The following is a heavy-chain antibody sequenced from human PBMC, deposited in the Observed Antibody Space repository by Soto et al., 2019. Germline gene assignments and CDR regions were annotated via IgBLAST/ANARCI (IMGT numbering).Heavy chain of an antibody. CDR1: GFSFTSYS. J-gene: IGHJ4*02. D-gene: IGHD1-1*01. V-gene: IGHV1-3*01. Sequence: QGQLVQSGAEVKKPGASVKVSCGTSGFSFTSYSFHWVRQAPAQGLQWMGWINAGRGKTKYSQQFQGRVTFTWDTSANAVYMELSRLTSEDTSVFYCARWIDNCCCDYWGQGTLVTVSA. CDR3: ARWIDNCCCDY. CDR2: INAGRGKT.